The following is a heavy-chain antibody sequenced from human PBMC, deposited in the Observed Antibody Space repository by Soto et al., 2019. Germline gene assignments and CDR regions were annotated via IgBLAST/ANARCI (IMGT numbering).Heavy chain of an antibody. V-gene: IGHV3-21*01. Sequence: PGGSLRLSCAASGFTFSSYSMNWVRQAPGKGLEWVSSISSSSSYIYYADSVKGRFTISRDNAKNSLYLQMNSLSAEDTAVYYCARASVTTGAYYFDYWGQGTLVTVSS. J-gene: IGHJ4*02. CDR1: GFTFSSYS. CDR2: ISSSSSYI. D-gene: IGHD4-17*01. CDR3: ARASVTTGAYYFDY.